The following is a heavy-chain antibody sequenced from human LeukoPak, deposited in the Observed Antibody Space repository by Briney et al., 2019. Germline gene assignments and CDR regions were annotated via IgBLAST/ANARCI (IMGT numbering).Heavy chain of an antibody. D-gene: IGHD2-15*01. J-gene: IGHJ6*02. V-gene: IGHV4-39*07. CDR2: INHSGST. CDR3: ARDCSGGSCYPDTYGMDV. Sequence: SETLSLTCTVSGGSISSSSYYWSWIRQPPGKGLEWIGEINHSGSTNYNPSLKSRVTISVDTSKNQFSLKLSSVTAADTAVYYCARDCSGGSCYPDTYGMDVWGQGTTVTVSS. CDR1: GGSISSSSYY.